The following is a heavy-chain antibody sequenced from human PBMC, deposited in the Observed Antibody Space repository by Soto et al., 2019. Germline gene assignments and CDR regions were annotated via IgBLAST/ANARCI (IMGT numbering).Heavy chain of an antibody. D-gene: IGHD3-10*01. CDR3: ARDGPYYYAARMDV. CDR2: LHSGGDT. J-gene: IGHJ6*02. Sequence: EVQLVESGGGLVQPGGSLRLSCVASGIPVSSNYMTWVRQAPGKGLELVSVLHSGGDTYYVNSVKGRFTISRHDSTNTLFLQMNSLTAEDTAVYYCARDGPYYYAARMDVWGQGTTVTVSS. V-gene: IGHV3-53*04. CDR1: GIPVSSNY.